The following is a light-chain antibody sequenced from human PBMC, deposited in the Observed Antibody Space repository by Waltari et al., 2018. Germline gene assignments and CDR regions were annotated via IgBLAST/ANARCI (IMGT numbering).Light chain of an antibody. CDR2: GAS. CDR1: QSVGGTF. Sequence: EIVLTQSPGTLSLSPGDTATLSCRASQSVGGTFAWYQQKSGQAPRLLIYGASIRATGVPDRFSGSGSGTEFSLTISRLEPEDFAVYYCQHYVRLPVTFGQGTKVEIK. CDR3: QHYVRLPVT. J-gene: IGKJ1*01. V-gene: IGKV3-20*01.